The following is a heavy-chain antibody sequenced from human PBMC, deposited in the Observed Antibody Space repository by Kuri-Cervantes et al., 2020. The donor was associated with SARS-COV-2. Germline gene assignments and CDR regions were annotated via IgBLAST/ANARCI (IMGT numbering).Heavy chain of an antibody. CDR1: GFTFSSYD. Sequence: GESLKISCAASGFTFSSYDMHWVRQATGKGLEWVSAIGTAGDTYYADSVKGRFTISRDNSKNTLYLQMNSLRAEDTAVYYCARDPPMDVWGQGTTVTVSS. CDR2: IGTAGDT. CDR3: ARDPPMDV. J-gene: IGHJ6*02. V-gene: IGHV3-13*01.